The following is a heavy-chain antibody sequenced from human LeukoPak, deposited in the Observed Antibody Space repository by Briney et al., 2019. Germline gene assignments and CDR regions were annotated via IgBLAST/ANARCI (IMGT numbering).Heavy chain of an antibody. CDR3: ARPHGSSLPRVFDY. CDR2: IYPGDSDT. CDR1: GYSFSSYW. D-gene: IGHD6-6*01. V-gene: IGHV5-51*01. J-gene: IGHJ4*02. Sequence: PGESLKISCKASGYSFSSYWIGWVRQMPGKGLEWMGIIYPGDSDTRYSPSFQGQVTISDDKSVSTAYLQWSSLKASDTAMYYCARPHGSSLPRVFDYWGQGTLVTVSS.